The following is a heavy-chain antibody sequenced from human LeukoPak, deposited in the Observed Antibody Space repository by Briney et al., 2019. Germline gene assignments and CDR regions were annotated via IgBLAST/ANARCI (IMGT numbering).Heavy chain of an antibody. D-gene: IGHD6-13*01. J-gene: IGHJ2*01. V-gene: IGHV4-31*03. CDR2: IYYSGSA. CDR3: ASFVAAAGDWYFDL. Sequence: SETLSVTCTVSGGSISSGGYYWSWIRQHPGKGLEWIGYIYYSGSAYYHPSLKSRVTISVHTSKNQFSLKPSSVTAADTAVYYCASFVAAAGDWYFDLWGRGTLVTVSS. CDR1: GGSISSGGYY.